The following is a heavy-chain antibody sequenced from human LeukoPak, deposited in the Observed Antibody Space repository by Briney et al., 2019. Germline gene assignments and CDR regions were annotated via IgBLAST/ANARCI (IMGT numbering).Heavy chain of an antibody. V-gene: IGHV3-21*01. Sequence: GGSLRLSCAASGFTVSSNYMSWVRQAPGKGLEWVSSISSSSRHMYYADSVKGRFTISRDDAKNSVYLQMNSLRAEETAVYYCVRDFNTVTTAYLHHWGQGTLVTVSS. CDR1: GFTVSSNY. CDR2: ISSSSRHM. J-gene: IGHJ1*01. D-gene: IGHD4-17*01. CDR3: VRDFNTVTTAYLHH.